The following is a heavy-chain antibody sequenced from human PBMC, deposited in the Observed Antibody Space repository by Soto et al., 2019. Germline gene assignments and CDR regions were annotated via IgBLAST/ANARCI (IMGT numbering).Heavy chain of an antibody. CDR2: IYYSGST. CDR3: ARRQDDFFGGLSGHYYMYV. Sequence: SETLSLTCTVSGGSISSSSYYWGWIRQPPGKGLEWIGSIYYSGSTYYNPPLKSRVTISVDTSKNQFSLKLSSVTAADTAVYYCARRQDDFFGGLSGHYYMYVWGKGTKVTVSS. J-gene: IGHJ6*03. CDR1: GGSISSSSYY. V-gene: IGHV4-39*01. D-gene: IGHD3-3*01.